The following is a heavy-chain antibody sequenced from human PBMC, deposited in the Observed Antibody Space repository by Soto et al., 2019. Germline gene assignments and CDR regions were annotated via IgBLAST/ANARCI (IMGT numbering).Heavy chain of an antibody. CDR2: ISGSGGST. D-gene: IGHD2-2*02. CDR3: AKRGYCSSTSCYRLGYYYYYMDV. CDR1: GFTFSSYA. V-gene: IGHV3-23*01. Sequence: GGSLRLSCAASGFTFSSYAMSWVRQAPGKGLEWVSAISGSGGSTYYADSVKGRFTISRDNSKNTLYLQMNNLRAEDTAVYYCAKRGYCSSTSCYRLGYYYYYMDVWGKGTTVTVSS. J-gene: IGHJ6*03.